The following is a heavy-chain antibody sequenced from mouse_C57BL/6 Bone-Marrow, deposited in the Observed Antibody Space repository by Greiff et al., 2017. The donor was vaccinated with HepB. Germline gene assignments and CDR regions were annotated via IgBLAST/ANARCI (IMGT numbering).Heavy chain of an antibody. CDR2: IDPSDSYT. V-gene: IGHV1-50*01. CDR1: GYTFTSYW. CDR3: ARLTTVVPYYFDY. J-gene: IGHJ2*01. D-gene: IGHD1-1*01. Sequence: QVQLQQPGAELVKPGASVKLSCKASGYTFTSYWMQWVKQRPGQGLEWIGEIDPSDSYTNYNQKFKGKATLTVDTSSSTAYMQLSSLKSEDSAVYYCARLTTVVPYYFDYWGQGTTLTVSS.